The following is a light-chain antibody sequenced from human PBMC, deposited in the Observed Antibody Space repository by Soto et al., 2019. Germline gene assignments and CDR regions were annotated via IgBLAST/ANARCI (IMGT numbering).Light chain of an antibody. Sequence: EILLTQSPDTLSLSPGERATLSCRAAQSVGTRLAWYQHKTGQAPRLLISGASSRATGIPDRFTGSGSETSFTLTISRLEPEDFAVYYCQQRAGWPTTFGQGTRLEIK. J-gene: IGKJ5*01. CDR2: GAS. CDR3: QQRAGWPTT. V-gene: IGKV3-11*01. CDR1: QSVGTR.